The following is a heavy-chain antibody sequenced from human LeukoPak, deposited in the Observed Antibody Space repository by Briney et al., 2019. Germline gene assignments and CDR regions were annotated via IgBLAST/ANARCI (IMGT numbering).Heavy chain of an antibody. J-gene: IGHJ6*02. D-gene: IGHD2-8*01. Sequence: GGSLRLSCAASGFTFSSYSMNWVRQAPGKGLEWVAVISYDGSNKYYADSVKGRFTISRDNSKNTLYLQMNSLRAEDTAVYYCARDLIVADIVLMVYAIGYGMDVWGQGTTVTVSS. V-gene: IGHV3-30*03. CDR1: GFTFSSYS. CDR3: ARDLIVADIVLMVYAIGYGMDV. CDR2: ISYDGSNK.